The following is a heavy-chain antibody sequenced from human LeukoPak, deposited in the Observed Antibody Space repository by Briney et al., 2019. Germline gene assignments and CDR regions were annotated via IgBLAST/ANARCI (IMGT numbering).Heavy chain of an antibody. Sequence: PSGTLSLTCGVSGGSISSTNWWSWVRQPPGQGLEWIREISLSGRTNYNPSLKSRVTMSLDESKNQVSLNLASETAADTAVYYCSRESGAFSPFGHWGQGTLVTVTS. D-gene: IGHD1-26*01. J-gene: IGHJ4*02. CDR2: ISLSGRT. V-gene: IGHV4-4*02. CDR1: GGSISSTNW. CDR3: SRESGAFSPFGH.